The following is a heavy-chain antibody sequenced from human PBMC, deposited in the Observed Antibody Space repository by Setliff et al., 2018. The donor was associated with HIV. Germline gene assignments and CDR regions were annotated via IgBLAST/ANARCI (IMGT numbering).Heavy chain of an antibody. J-gene: IGHJ4*02. CDR3: ARQVGNKVLFDA. Sequence: PSETLSLTCTVSGDSISSYYWSWIRQPPGKGLEWIGYIYYSGSTNYNPSLKSRVTISVDTSKNQLSLKLSSMTAADTAVYYCARQVGNKVLFDAWGQGTLVTASS. CDR2: IYYSGST. CDR1: GDSISSYY. V-gene: IGHV4-59*01. D-gene: IGHD7-27*01.